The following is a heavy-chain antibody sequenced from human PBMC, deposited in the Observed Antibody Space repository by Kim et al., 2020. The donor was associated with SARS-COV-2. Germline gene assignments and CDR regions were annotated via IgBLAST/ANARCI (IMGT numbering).Heavy chain of an antibody. J-gene: IGHJ4*02. Sequence: TNYRDSVKGRFTISRENAKNSLYLQMNSLGAGDTAVYYCASASSWYYFDSWGQGTLVTVSS. CDR2: T. V-gene: IGHV3-13*01. CDR3: ASASSWYYFDS. D-gene: IGHD6-13*01.